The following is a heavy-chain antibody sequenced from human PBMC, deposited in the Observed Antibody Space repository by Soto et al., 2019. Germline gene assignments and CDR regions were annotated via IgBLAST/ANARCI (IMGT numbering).Heavy chain of an antibody. D-gene: IGHD5-18*01. CDR2: IIPIFGTA. Sequence: QVQLVQSGAEVKKPGSSVKVSCKASGGTFSSYAISWVRQAPGQGLEWMGGIIPIFGTANYAQKFQGRVTITADEYTSTAYMELRSLRSEDTAVYYCARRAVSIQLWSCFDYWGQGTLVTVSS. CDR1: GGTFSSYA. V-gene: IGHV1-69*12. J-gene: IGHJ4*02. CDR3: ARRAVSIQLWSCFDY.